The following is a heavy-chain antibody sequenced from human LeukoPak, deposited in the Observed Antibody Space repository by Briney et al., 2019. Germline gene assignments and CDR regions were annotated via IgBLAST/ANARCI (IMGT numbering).Heavy chain of an antibody. CDR1: RFTFTDYT. V-gene: IGHV3-49*04. D-gene: IGHD1-26*01. Sequence: QPGRSLRLSCTASRFTFTDYTMSWVRQAPGKGLEWVGFIRSKAYGGTTEYAASVRGRFTISRDDSKSIAYLQMNSLKTEDTAVYYCTRGYSGSFFYYFDSWGQGTLVTGSS. CDR3: TRGYSGSFFYYFDS. CDR2: IRSKAYGGTT. J-gene: IGHJ4*02.